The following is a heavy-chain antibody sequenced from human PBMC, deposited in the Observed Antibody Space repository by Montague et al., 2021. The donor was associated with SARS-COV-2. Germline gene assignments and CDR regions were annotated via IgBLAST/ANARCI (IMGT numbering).Heavy chain of an antibody. CDR3: ARRPGASYYVFWSGGFDI. D-gene: IGHD3-3*01. V-gene: IGHV4-39*01. Sequence: SETLSLTCTVSGGSVNSGSYSWDWIRHPPGKGLEWIGSIHYSGSTSYKPSLKRRVTISIDTSKNHFSLRVNSVTAATSAVYFCARRPGASYYVFWSGGFDIWGQGTMVTVS. CDR2: IHYSGST. J-gene: IGHJ3*02. CDR1: GGSVNSGSYS.